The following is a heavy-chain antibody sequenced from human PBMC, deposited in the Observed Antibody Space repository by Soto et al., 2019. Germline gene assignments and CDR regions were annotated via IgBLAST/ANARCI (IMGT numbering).Heavy chain of an antibody. Sequence: GGSLRLSCAASGFPFSGYGMNWVRQAPGKGLEWVSAISGSNKYYADSVKGRFTVSRDNSKNILYLQMNSLRAEDTAVYYCAKDRSNTWSFDSWGQGTLVTVSS. D-gene: IGHD6-13*01. CDR3: AKDRSNTWSFDS. J-gene: IGHJ4*02. CDR1: GFPFSGYG. V-gene: IGHV3-23*01. CDR2: ISGSNK.